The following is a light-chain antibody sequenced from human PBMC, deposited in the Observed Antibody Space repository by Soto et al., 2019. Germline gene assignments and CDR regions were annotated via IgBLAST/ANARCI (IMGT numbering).Light chain of an antibody. CDR2: GNY. Sequence: QLVLTQPPSASGTPGQRVTISCSGSRSNIGSDAVNWFQQLPGTTPKLLIYGNYQRPSGVPDRFSGSKSGTSASLAISGLQSEDEADYYCAAWDDSLNGYVLGSGTKLTVL. J-gene: IGLJ1*01. CDR1: RSNIGSDA. CDR3: AAWDDSLNGYV. V-gene: IGLV1-44*01.